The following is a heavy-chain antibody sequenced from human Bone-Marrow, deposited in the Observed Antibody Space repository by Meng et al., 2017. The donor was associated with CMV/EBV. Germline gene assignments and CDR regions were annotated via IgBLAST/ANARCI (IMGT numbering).Heavy chain of an antibody. Sequence: GGSLRLSCAASGFSFSDCYMAWFRQAPGRGLEWVSTISTSGSATYYADSVKGRFTTSRDNGKNSLFLQMDSLRAEDTAVYYCARDRLIDTGFDGFDIWGQGTMVTVSS. CDR2: ISTSGSAT. CDR1: GFSFSDCY. CDR3: ARDRLIDTGFDGFDI. V-gene: IGHV3-11*01. D-gene: IGHD5-18*01. J-gene: IGHJ3*02.